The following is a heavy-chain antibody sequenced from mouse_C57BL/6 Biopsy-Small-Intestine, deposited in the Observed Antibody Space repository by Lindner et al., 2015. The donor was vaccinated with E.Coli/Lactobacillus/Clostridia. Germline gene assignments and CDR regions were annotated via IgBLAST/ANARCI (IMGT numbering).Heavy chain of an antibody. CDR1: GYTFTNYG. J-gene: IGHJ3*01. D-gene: IGHD2-4*01. CDR2: IYPRSGNT. CDR3: AIYYDYDGLAY. Sequence: VQLQESGAELARPGASVKLSCKASGYTFTNYGITWVKQRIGQGPEWIGEIYPRSGNTYYNEKFKVKATLTADKSSSTAYMELRSLTSEDSAVYFCAIYYDYDGLAYWGQGALVTVSA. V-gene: IGHV1-81*01.